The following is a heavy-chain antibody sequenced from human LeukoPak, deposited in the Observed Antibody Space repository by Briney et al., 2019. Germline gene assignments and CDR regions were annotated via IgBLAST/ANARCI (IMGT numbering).Heavy chain of an antibody. V-gene: IGHV3-53*01. J-gene: IGHJ4*02. D-gene: IGHD3-10*01. CDR1: GFTVSSNY. Sequence: GGSLRLSCAASGFTVSSNYMSWVRQAPGKGLEWVSVIYSGGSTYYADSVKGRFTISRDNSKNTLYLQMNSLRAEDTAVYYCARGSNYYGSADTDWGQGTLITVSS. CDR2: IYSGGST. CDR3: ARGSNYYGSADTD.